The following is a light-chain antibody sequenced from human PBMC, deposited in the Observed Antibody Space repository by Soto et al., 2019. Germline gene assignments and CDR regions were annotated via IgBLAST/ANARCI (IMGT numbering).Light chain of an antibody. V-gene: IGKV1-8*01. J-gene: IGKJ2*01. CDR2: AAS. CDR3: QQYYSYPYP. CDR1: QGISSY. Sequence: AIRMTQSPSSLSASTGDRVTITCRASQGISSYLAWYQQKPGKAPKLLIYAASTLRRGVPSRFSGSGSGTDFTLTLSCLQSEAFATYYCQQYYSYPYPFGQGTKLEIK.